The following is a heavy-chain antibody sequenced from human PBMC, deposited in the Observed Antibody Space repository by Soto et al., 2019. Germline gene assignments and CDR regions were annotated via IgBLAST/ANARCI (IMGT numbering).Heavy chain of an antibody. Sequence: QVQLVESGGGVVQPGRSLRLSCAASGFTFSSYGMHWVRQAPGKGLEWVAVIWYDGSNKYYADSVKGRFTISRDNSKNTLYLQMNSLRAEDTAVYYCARDWGQYYDFWSGPPKKGSEGYYYYGMDVWGQGTTVTVSS. CDR3: ARDWGQYYDFWSGPPKKGSEGYYYYGMDV. CDR2: IWYDGSNK. D-gene: IGHD3-3*01. J-gene: IGHJ6*02. CDR1: GFTFSSYG. V-gene: IGHV3-33*01.